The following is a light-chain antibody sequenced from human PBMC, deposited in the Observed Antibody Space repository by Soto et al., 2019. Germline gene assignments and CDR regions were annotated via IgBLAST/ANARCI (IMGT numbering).Light chain of an antibody. Sequence: QSALTQPASVSGSPGQSITISCTGTNSDVGSHNFVSWYQQYPGKAPKLLIYEASKRPSGLSNRFSGSKSGNTASLTISGLQAEDEADYYCCSLTNGATGVXXGGTKLTVL. J-gene: IGLJ3*02. CDR2: EAS. V-gene: IGLV2-23*01. CDR1: NSDVGSHNF. CDR3: CSLTNGATGV.